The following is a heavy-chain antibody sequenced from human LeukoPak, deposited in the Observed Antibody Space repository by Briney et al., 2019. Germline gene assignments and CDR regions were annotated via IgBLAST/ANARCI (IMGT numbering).Heavy chain of an antibody. CDR3: ARDRLLWFGELLPFDY. Sequence: SETLSLTCTVSGGSISSGSYYWSWIRRPAGKGLEWIGRIYTSGSTNYNPSLKSRVTISVDTSKNQFSLQLSSVTAADTAVYYCARDRLLWFGELLPFDYWGQGTLVTVSS. V-gene: IGHV4-61*02. CDR2: IYTSGST. J-gene: IGHJ4*02. CDR1: GGSISSGSYY. D-gene: IGHD3-10*01.